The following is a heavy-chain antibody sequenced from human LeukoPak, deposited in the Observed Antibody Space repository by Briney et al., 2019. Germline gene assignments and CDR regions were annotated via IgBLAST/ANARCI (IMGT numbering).Heavy chain of an antibody. Sequence: GGSLRLSCAASGSTFSDYYMSWIRQAPGKGLEWVSYISSSSSNRNYADSVKGRFTISRDNAKNSLYLQMNSLRAEDTAVYYCARAQYYLDSWGQGTLVTVSS. CDR3: ARAQYYLDS. V-gene: IGHV3-11*06. CDR2: ISSSSSNR. CDR1: GSTFSDYY. J-gene: IGHJ4*02.